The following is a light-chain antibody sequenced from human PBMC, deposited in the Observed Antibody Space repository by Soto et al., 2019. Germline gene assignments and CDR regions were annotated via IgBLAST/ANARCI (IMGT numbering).Light chain of an antibody. CDR2: EVS. CDR1: SXDVGGYNY. V-gene: IGLV2-8*01. Sequence: QSALTQPPSASGSPGQSVTISCTGTSXDVGGYNYVSWYQQHPGKAPKLMIYEVSKRPSGVPDRFSGSKSGNTASLTVSGLQAEDEADYYCSSYAGSNNFVLGTGTKLTVL. CDR3: SSYAGSNNFV. J-gene: IGLJ1*01.